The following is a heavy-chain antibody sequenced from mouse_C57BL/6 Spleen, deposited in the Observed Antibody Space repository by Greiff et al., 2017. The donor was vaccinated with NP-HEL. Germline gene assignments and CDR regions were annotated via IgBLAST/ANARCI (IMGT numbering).Heavy chain of an antibody. J-gene: IGHJ1*03. V-gene: IGHV1-47*01. Sequence: VKLVESGAELVKPGASVKMSCKASGYTFTTYPIEWMKQNHGKSLEWIGNFHPYNDDTKYNEKFKGKATLTVEKSSSTVYLELSRLTSDDSAVYYCARGYYGSSRNWYFDVWGTGTTVTVSS. D-gene: IGHD1-1*01. CDR2: FHPYNDDT. CDR3: ARGYYGSSRNWYFDV. CDR1: GYTFTTYP.